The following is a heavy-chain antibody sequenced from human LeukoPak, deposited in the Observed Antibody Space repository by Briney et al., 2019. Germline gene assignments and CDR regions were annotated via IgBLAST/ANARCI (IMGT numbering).Heavy chain of an antibody. CDR3: VRGVSHNYYYYYMDV. Sequence: SETLSLTCTVSGGSISSYYWGWIRQPPGKGLEWIGSIYYSGSTYYNPSLKGRVTISVDTSKNQFSLKLSSVTAADTAVYFAVRGVSHNYYYYYMDVWGKGTTVTISS. CDR1: GGSISSYY. J-gene: IGHJ6*03. V-gene: IGHV4-39*07. D-gene: IGHD3-10*01. CDR2: IYYSGST.